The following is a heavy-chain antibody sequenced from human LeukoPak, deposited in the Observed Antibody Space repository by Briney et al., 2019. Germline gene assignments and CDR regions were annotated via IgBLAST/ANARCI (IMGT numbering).Heavy chain of an antibody. Sequence: GGSLRLSCAASGFTFSTSWMHWVRQAPGKGLVWVPRINGDGSTTGYADSVKGRFTISRDNTKNTLYLHMNSLKTEDTAVYYCTTGPPPHYGDYSGFDYWGQGTLVTVSS. CDR1: GFTFSTSW. V-gene: IGHV3-74*01. D-gene: IGHD4-17*01. CDR3: TTGPPPHYGDYSGFDY. CDR2: INGDGSTT. J-gene: IGHJ4*02.